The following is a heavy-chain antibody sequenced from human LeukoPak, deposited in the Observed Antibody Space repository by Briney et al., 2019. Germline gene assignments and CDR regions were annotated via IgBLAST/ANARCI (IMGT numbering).Heavy chain of an antibody. CDR2: INTIGPTI. J-gene: IGHJ3*01. CDR3: ARGDIGRYAFDF. V-gene: IGHV3-11*01. CDR1: GFTFSTYY. Sequence: GGSLRLSCAASGFTFSTYYMSWTRQAPGKGLGWGSYINTIGPTISYADSLKGRFPISRDNAKNSLSLQMDSLRAEDTAVYYCARGDIGRYAFDFWGQGTMVTVSS.